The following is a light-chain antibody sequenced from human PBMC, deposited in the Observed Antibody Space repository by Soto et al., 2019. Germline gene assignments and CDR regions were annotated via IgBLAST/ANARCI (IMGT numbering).Light chain of an antibody. CDR2: KAS. V-gene: IGKV1-5*03. J-gene: IGKJ4*01. CDR1: QSVSTW. Sequence: DLQMTQSPSTLSASVGDRVTITCRASQSVSTWLAWYQQKPWKAPKLLIPKASTLENGVPSRFIGSRSGAALTRTIGSLQPYGLATYYWDQYHSYPVTFGGGTKVEI. CDR3: DQYHSYPVT.